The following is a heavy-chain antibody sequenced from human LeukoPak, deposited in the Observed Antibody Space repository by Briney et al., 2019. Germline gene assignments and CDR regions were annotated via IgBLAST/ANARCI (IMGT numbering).Heavy chain of an antibody. CDR1: GFTVSSNY. V-gene: IGHV3-53*01. CDR3: ARGHNWNDRGAFDI. D-gene: IGHD1-1*01. CDR2: IYSGGST. J-gene: IGHJ3*02. Sequence: GGSLRLSCAASGFTVSSNYMSWVRQAPGKGLEWVSSIYSGGSTYYADSVKGRFTISRDSSKNTLCLQMSSLRAEDTAVYYCARGHNWNDRGAFDIWGQGTMVTVSS.